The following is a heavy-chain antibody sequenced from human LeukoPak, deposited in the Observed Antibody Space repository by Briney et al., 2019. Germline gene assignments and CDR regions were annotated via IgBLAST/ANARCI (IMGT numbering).Heavy chain of an antibody. D-gene: IGHD3-10*01. CDR1: GFTFSSYA. CDR3: ARRHYYGSGSYQDYYYYYGMDV. Sequence: GGSLRLSCAASGFTFSSYAMHWVRRAPGKGLEWVAVISYDGSNKYYADSVKGRFTISRDNSKNTLYLQMNSLRAEDTAVYYCARRHYYGSGSYQDYYYYYGMDVWGKGTTVTVSS. CDR2: ISYDGSNK. J-gene: IGHJ6*04. V-gene: IGHV3-30*04.